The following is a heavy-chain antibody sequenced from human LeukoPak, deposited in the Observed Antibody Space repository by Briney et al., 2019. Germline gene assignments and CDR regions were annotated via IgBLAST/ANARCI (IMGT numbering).Heavy chain of an antibody. J-gene: IGHJ4*02. V-gene: IGHV3-48*01. Sequence: GGSLRLSCAASGFTFSSYSMNWVRQAPGKGLEWVSYISSSSSTIYYADSVKGRFTISRDNAKNSLYLQMNSLRAEDTAVYYCAKDHESDGYPCLDHWGLGTLVTVSS. D-gene: IGHD3-22*01. CDR1: GFTFSSYS. CDR3: AKDHESDGYPCLDH. CDR2: ISSSSSTI.